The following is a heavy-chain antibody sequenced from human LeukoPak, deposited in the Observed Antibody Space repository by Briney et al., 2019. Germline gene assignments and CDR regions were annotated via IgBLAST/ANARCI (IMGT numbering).Heavy chain of an antibody. CDR1: GFTISSHS. CDR3: ANAHYDFWSGYDY. J-gene: IGHJ4*02. V-gene: IGHV3-48*01. CDR2: ISRGDGTI. Sequence: QSGGSLRLSCAASGFTISSHSMNWVRQAPGKGLEWVSFISRGDGTIYYADSVKGRFTISRDNSKNTLYLQMNSLGAEDTAVYYCANAHYDFWSGYDYWGQGTLVTVSS. D-gene: IGHD3-3*01.